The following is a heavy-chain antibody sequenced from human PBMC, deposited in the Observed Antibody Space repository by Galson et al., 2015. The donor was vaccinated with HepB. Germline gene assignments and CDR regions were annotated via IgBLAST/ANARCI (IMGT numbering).Heavy chain of an antibody. CDR2: TYYRSNWNN. CDR1: GDSVSSHRAA. V-gene: IGHV6-1*01. J-gene: IGHJ4*02. Sequence: CAISGDSVSSHRAAWNWIRQSPSRGLEWLGRTYYRSNWNNAYAVSVKSRITISPDTSKNQFSLQLNSVTPEDTAVYYCARDLGYFDYWGQGALVTVSS. CDR3: ARDLGYFDY.